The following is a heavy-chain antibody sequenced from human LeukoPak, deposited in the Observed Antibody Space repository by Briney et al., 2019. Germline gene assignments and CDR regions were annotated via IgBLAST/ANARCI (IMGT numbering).Heavy chain of an antibody. CDR1: GYTFTSFY. CDR2: INPRSGSR. D-gene: IGHD2-15*01. Sequence: ASVTVSCKASGYTFTSFYMHWVRQAPGQGLEWMGVINPRSGSRSYAQKFQGRVIMTRDTSTSTVYMELSSLRSEDTAVYYCARDPRNSGDFDYWGQGTLVTVSS. CDR3: ARDPRNSGDFDY. V-gene: IGHV1-46*01. J-gene: IGHJ4*02.